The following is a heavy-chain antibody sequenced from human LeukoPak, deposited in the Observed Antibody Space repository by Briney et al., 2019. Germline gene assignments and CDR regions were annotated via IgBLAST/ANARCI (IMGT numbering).Heavy chain of an antibody. V-gene: IGHV3-21*01. CDR3: ARGGGMRSWYDFDY. J-gene: IGHJ4*02. CDR1: GFAFSSYS. Sequence: PGGSLRLSCAASGFAFSSYSMNWVRQAPGKGLEWVSSISDSSSSIYYAESVKGRFTISRDNAKNSLYLQMNSLRAEDTAVYYCARGGGMRSWYDFDYWGQGILVTVSS. D-gene: IGHD6-13*01. CDR2: ISDSSSSI.